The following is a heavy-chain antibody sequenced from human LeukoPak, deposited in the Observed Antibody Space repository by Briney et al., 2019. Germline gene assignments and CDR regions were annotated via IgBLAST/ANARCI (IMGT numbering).Heavy chain of an antibody. CDR2: TYYRSKWYN. Sequence: SQTLSLTCAISGDSVSSNSAAWNWIRQSPSRGLEWLGRTYYRSKWYNDYAVSVKSRITINPDTSKNQFSLQLNSVTPEDTAVYYCAREFYYDSSGPLFDYMDVWGKGTTVTVSS. CDR1: GDSVSSNSAA. J-gene: IGHJ6*03. D-gene: IGHD3-22*01. CDR3: AREFYYDSSGPLFDYMDV. V-gene: IGHV6-1*01.